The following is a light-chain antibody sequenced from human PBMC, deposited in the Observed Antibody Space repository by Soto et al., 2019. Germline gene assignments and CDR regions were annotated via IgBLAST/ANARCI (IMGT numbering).Light chain of an antibody. CDR2: DVS. J-gene: IGLJ6*01. Sequence: YCIETSNDVGAYNYVSWYQQHTGKAPKLFIYDVSGRRSGVSDRFSGSKSGNSASLTISGLQAEDEAAYYCSSSTTTSTVLFGGGCRVTVL. V-gene: IGLV2-14*04. CDR3: SSSTTTSTVL. CDR1: SNDVGAYNY.